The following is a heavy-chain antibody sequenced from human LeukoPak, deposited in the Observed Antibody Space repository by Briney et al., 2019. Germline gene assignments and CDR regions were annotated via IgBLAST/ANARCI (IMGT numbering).Heavy chain of an antibody. CDR2: IYYSGST. CDR1: GGSISSYY. V-gene: IGHV4-59*01. J-gene: IGHJ4*02. Sequence: SETLSLTCTVSGGSISSYYWSWIRQPPGKGLEWIGYIYYSGSTNYNPSLKSRVTISVDTSKNQFSLKLSSVSAADTAVNYCARIPYSSGWYGAGGVHYYFDYWGQGTLVTVSS. D-gene: IGHD6-19*01. CDR3: ARIPYSSGWYGAGGVHYYFDY.